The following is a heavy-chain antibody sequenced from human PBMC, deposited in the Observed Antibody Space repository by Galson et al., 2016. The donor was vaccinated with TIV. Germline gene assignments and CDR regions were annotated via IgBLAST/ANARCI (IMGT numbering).Heavy chain of an antibody. J-gene: IGHJ4*02. Sequence: QSGAEVKKPGESLRISCKTSGYNFTNYWIIWVRQVPGKGLEWVGRIDPEDSYTEYISSFQGHVTISSDQSIATSYLQWGSRTASDTAMYYCARPHYRDGDYWGLGTLVTVSS. CDR2: IDPEDSYT. V-gene: IGHV5-10-1*01. D-gene: IGHD4-17*01. CDR3: ARPHYRDGDY. CDR1: GYNFTNYW.